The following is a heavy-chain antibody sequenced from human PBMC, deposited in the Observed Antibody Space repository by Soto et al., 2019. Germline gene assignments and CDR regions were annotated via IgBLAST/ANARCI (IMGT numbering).Heavy chain of an antibody. V-gene: IGHV1-69*13. Sequence: SVKVSCKASGGTFSSYAISWVRQAPGQGLEWMGGIIPIFGTANYAQKFQGRVTITADESTSTAYMELSSLRSEDTAVYYCARDRYYYDSSRYRPVYYFDYWGHGTLVTVSS. CDR1: GGTFSSYA. D-gene: IGHD3-22*01. CDR2: IIPIFGTA. CDR3: ARDRYYYDSSRYRPVYYFDY. J-gene: IGHJ4*01.